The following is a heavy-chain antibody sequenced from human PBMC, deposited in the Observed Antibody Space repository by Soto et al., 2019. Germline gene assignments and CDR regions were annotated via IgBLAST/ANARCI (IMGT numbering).Heavy chain of an antibody. V-gene: IGHV4-31*03. J-gene: IGHJ5*02. CDR1: GGSISSGGYY. CDR2: IYYSGST. CDR3: ARTPYFYDSSGYSNWFDP. D-gene: IGHD3-22*01. Sequence: PSETLSLTCTVSGGSISSGGYYFICIRQRPWNGLEWIGYIYYSGSTYYNPSLKSRVTISVDTSKNQFSLKLSSVTAADTAVYYCARTPYFYDSSGYSNWFDPWGQGTLVTVSS.